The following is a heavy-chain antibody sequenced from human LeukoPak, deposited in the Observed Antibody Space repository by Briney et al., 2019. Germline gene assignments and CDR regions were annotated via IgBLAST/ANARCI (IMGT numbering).Heavy chain of an antibody. J-gene: IGHJ3*02. CDR3: TRSRSYLYDSSGYYYDDAFDI. CDR2: IRSKANSYAT. V-gene: IGHV3-73*01. D-gene: IGHD3-22*01. CDR1: GFTFSGSA. Sequence: GGSLRLSCAASGFTFSGSAMHWVRQASGKGLEWVGRIRSKANSYATAYAASVKGRFTISRDDSKNTAYLQMNSLKTEDTAVYYCTRSRSYLYDSSGYYYDDAFDIWGQGTMVTVSS.